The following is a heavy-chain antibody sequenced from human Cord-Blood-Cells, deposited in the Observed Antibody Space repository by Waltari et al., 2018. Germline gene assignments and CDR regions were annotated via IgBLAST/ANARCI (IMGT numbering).Heavy chain of an antibody. J-gene: IGHJ5*02. CDR3: TTEQSIAARLDNWFDP. D-gene: IGHD6-6*01. V-gene: IGHV3-15*01. Sequence: EVQLVESGGGLVKPGGSLRLSCAASGFTFSNAWRRWVCQAPGRGLEWVGRIKSKTDGGPTDYAAPLKVRFTISIDDSKNTLYLQMNSLKTEDTAVYYCTTEQSIAARLDNWFDPWGQGTLVTVSS. CDR2: IKSKTDGGPT. CDR1: GFTFSNAW.